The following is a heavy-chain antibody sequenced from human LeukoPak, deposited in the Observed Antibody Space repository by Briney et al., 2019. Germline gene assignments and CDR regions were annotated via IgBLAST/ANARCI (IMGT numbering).Heavy chain of an antibody. Sequence: PGGSLRLSCAASGFTFSSYGMHWVRQAPGKGLEWVAFIRYDGSNKYYADSVKGRFTISRDNSKNTLYLQMNSLRAEDTAVYYCAKDLTPGLFWPGCSFDYWGQGTLVTVSS. CDR3: AKDLTPGLFWPGCSFDY. D-gene: IGHD3-22*01. J-gene: IGHJ4*02. CDR2: IRYDGSNK. CDR1: GFTFSSYG. V-gene: IGHV3-30*02.